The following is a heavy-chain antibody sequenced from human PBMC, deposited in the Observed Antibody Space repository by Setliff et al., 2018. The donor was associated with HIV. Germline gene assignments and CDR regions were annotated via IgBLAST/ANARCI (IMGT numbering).Heavy chain of an antibody. Sequence: SETLSLTCTVSGGSISSYYWSWIRQPPGKGLEWIGYIYYSGSTNYNPSLKSRVSISVDTSKKQVSLKLNSVTAADTAVYYCARAPFYYGSGSYQTFDYWGQGTLVTVSS. J-gene: IGHJ4*02. V-gene: IGHV4-59*01. D-gene: IGHD3-10*01. CDR2: IYYSGST. CDR1: GGSISSYY. CDR3: ARAPFYYGSGSYQTFDY.